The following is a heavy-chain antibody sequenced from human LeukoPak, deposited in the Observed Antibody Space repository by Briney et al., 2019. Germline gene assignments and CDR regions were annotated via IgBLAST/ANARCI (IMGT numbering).Heavy chain of an antibody. V-gene: IGHV4-31*02. CDR1: GGSISSGGYY. CDR3: ARVQVGFFDY. CDR2: IYYSGST. Sequence: SETLSLTWTVSGGSISSGGYYWSWIRQQPGKGLEWIGYIYYSGSTYYNPSLKSRVTISVDTSKNQFSLRLTSVTAADTAVYYCARVQVGFFDYWGQGTLVTVSS. J-gene: IGHJ4*02. D-gene: IGHD1-26*01.